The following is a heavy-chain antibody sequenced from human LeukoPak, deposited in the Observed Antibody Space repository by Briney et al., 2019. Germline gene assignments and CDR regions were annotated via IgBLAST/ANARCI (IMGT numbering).Heavy chain of an antibody. D-gene: IGHD6-19*01. J-gene: IGHJ4*02. CDR2: INPNSGGT. CDR1: GYTFSDYY. Sequence: ASVKVSCKASGYTFSDYYIHWVRQAPGQGLEWMGWINPNSGGTNYAQKFQGRVTMTRDTSISTAYMELSRLRSDDTAVYYCARSAVIAVAGDQFDYWGQGTLVTVSS. V-gene: IGHV1-2*02. CDR3: ARSAVIAVAGDQFDY.